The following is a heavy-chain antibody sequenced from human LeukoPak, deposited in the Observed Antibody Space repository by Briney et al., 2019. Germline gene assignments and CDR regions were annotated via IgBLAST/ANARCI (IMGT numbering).Heavy chain of an antibody. Sequence: GASVTVSCTASGYTFTSYYMHWVRQAPGQGLEWMGIINPSGGSTSYAQKFQGRVTMTRDTSTSTVYMELSSLRSEDTAVYYCARGGESSYTGLEWSPNAFDIWGQGTMVTVSS. V-gene: IGHV1-46*01. J-gene: IGHJ3*02. D-gene: IGHD3-3*01. CDR2: INPSGGST. CDR3: ARGGESSYTGLEWSPNAFDI. CDR1: GYTFTSYY.